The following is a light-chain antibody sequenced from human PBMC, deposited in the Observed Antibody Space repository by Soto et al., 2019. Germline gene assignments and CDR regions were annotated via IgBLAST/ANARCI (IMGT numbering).Light chain of an antibody. V-gene: IGKV3-11*01. CDR1: QRISNY. J-gene: IGKJ2*03. CDR2: DAS. CDR3: HQRYNWPGYS. Sequence: EIVLTQSPATLSLSPGERATLSCMASQRISNYLAWYQQKPGQAPRLLIYDASNRATDIPARFSGSGSGTDVTLTISRLEPEDFAVYFCHQRYNWPGYSFGRGTKLEIK.